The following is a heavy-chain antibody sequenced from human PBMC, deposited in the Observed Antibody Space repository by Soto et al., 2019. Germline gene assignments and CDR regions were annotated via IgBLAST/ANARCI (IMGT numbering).Heavy chain of an antibody. V-gene: IGHV4-59*08. Sequence: WTWIRQPPGKGLEWIGYIYRGSTNYSPSLKSWVTISVDTSKNQFSLNLSSVTAADTAVYYCARKGMGGAFDIWGQGTMVTVSS. J-gene: IGHJ3*02. D-gene: IGHD3-16*01. CDR2: IYRGST. CDR3: ARKGMGGAFDI.